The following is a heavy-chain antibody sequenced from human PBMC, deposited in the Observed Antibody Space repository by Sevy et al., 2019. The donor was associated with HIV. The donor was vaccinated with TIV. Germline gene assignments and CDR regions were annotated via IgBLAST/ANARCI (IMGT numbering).Heavy chain of an antibody. J-gene: IGHJ6*02. D-gene: IGHD6-6*01. CDR3: ARGLAALPGYYYGMDV. Sequence: GGSLRLSCTASGFTFSTYGLHWVRQAPGKGLEWVAVILYDGSNKYYGDSVKGRFTISRVNSKNTLYVQMNSLRGEDTAVYYCARGLAALPGYYYGMDVWGQGTTVTVSS. CDR1: GFTFSTYG. V-gene: IGHV3-30*04. CDR2: ILYDGSNK.